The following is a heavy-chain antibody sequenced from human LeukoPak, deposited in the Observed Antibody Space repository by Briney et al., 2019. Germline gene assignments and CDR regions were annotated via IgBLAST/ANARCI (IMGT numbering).Heavy chain of an antibody. D-gene: IGHD3-3*01. CDR3: NRWVKESRYLGWPPGY. CDR2: VRSKAYGGTT. J-gene: IGHJ4*02. Sequence: GESLRLSCTGSGFTFGDYAMTRVRQAPGKGLEWVGVVRSKAYGGTTESAASLKGRFTISRDDSKSIAYLQLNSLKTEDTAVYYCNRWVKESRYLGWPPGYWGQGTLVTVSS. V-gene: IGHV3-49*04. CDR1: GFTFGDYA.